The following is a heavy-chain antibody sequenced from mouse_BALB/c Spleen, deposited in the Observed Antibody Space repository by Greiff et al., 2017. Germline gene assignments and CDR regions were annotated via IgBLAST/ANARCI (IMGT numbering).Heavy chain of an antibody. CDR1: GFNIKDTY. Sequence: EVKLQESGAELVKPGASVKLSCTASGFNIKDTYMHWVKQRPEQGLEWIGRIDPANGNTKYDPKFQGKATITADTSSNTAYLQLSSLASEDTAVYYSARGGVLDYFDYWGQGTTLTVSS. CDR2: IDPANGNT. D-gene: IGHD2-14*01. J-gene: IGHJ2*01. CDR3: ARGGVLDYFDY. V-gene: IGHV14-3*02.